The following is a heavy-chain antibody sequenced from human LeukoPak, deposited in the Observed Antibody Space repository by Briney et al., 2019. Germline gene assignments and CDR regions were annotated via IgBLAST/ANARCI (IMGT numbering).Heavy chain of an antibody. CDR2: INHSGST. V-gene: IGHV4-34*01. Sequence: SETLSLTCAVYGGSFSGYYWSWIRQPPGKGLEWIGEINHSGSTNYNPSLKSRVTISVDTSKNQFSLKLSSVTAADTAVYYCATSLSPYYFDYWGQGTLVTVSS. CDR3: ATSLSPYYFDY. CDR1: GGSFSGYY. J-gene: IGHJ4*02.